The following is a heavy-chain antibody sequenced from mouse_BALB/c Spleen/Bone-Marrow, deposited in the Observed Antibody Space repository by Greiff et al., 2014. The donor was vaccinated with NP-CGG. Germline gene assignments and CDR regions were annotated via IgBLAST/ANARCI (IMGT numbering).Heavy chain of an antibody. V-gene: IGHV1S56*01. CDR3: ARDYYGSSSFAY. J-gene: IGHJ3*01. CDR2: IYPGNVNT. D-gene: IGHD1-1*01. CDR1: GYTFTSYY. Sequence: QVQLQQSGPELVKPGASVRISCKASGYTFTSYYIHWVKQRPGQGLEWIGWIYPGNVNTKYNEKFKGKATLTADKSSSTAYMQLGSLTSEDSAVYFCARDYYGSSSFAYWGQGTLVTVSA.